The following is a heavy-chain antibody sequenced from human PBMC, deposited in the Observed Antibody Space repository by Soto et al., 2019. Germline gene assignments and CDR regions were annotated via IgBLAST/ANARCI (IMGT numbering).Heavy chain of an antibody. V-gene: IGHV3-30*18. CDR2: TSYDGNNE. D-gene: IGHD1-1*01. CDR3: AKDKGVFNWATSYFDY. Sequence: HPGGSLRLSCAASGFTFSNYAMHWVRQAPGKGLEWVALTSYDGNNEYYTDSVKGRFTISRDNSKNTLSLQMNSPRPEDTAVYYCAKDKGVFNWATSYFDYWGQGALVTVS. J-gene: IGHJ4*02. CDR1: GFTFSNYA.